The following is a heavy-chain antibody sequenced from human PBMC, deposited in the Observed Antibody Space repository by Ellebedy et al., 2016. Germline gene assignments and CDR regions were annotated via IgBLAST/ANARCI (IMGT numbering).Heavy chain of an antibody. CDR1: GFTFSSYA. V-gene: IGHV3-30-3*01. CDR2: ISYDGSNK. J-gene: IGHJ3*02. Sequence: GGSLRLSXAASGFTFSSYAMHWVRQAPGKGLEWVAVISYDGSNKYYADSVKGRFTISRDNSKNTLYLQMNSLRAEDTAVYYCARSKDAPGAFDIWGQGTMVTVSS. CDR3: ARSKDAPGAFDI.